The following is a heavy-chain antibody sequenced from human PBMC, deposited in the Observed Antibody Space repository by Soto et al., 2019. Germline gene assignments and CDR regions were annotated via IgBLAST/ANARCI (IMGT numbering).Heavy chain of an antibody. D-gene: IGHD3-9*01. CDR1: GFTFSSYA. CDR3: ARGAYDILTGIFDY. V-gene: IGHV3-30-3*01. CDR2: ISYDGSNK. Sequence: GGSLRLSCAASGFTFSSYAMHWVRQAPGKGLEWVAVISYDGSNKYYADSVKGRFTISRDNSKNTLYLQMNSLRAEDTAVYYCARGAYDILTGIFDYWGQGTLVTVSS. J-gene: IGHJ4*02.